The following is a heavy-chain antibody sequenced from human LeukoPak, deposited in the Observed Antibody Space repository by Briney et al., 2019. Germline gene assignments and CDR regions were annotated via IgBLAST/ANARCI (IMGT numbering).Heavy chain of an antibody. CDR3: ARDRSGSYYADYAFDI. D-gene: IGHD1-26*01. CDR1: AFTFSSYW. Sequence: PGGSLRLSCAASAFTFSSYWMSWVRQAPGKGLEWVANIKQDGSEKYYVDSVKGRFTISRDNAKNSLYLQMNSLRAEDTAVYYCARDRSGSYYADYAFDIWGQGTMVTVSS. V-gene: IGHV3-7*05. J-gene: IGHJ3*02. CDR2: IKQDGSEK.